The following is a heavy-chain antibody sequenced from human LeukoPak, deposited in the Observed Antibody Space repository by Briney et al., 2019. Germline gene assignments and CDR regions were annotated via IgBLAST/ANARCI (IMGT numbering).Heavy chain of an antibody. D-gene: IGHD3-22*01. CDR2: INPSGGST. Sequence: ASVKVSCKASGYTFTSYYMHWVRQAPGQGLGLMGIINPSGGSTSYAQKFQGRVTMTRDTSTSTVYMELSSLRSEDTAVYYCARDSKARNYYDSSGGPYYFDYWGQGTLVTVSS. V-gene: IGHV1-46*01. CDR3: ARDSKARNYYDSSGGPYYFDY. J-gene: IGHJ4*02. CDR1: GYTFTSYY.